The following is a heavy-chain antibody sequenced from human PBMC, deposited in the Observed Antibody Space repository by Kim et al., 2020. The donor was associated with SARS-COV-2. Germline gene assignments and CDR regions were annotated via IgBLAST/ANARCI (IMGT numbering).Heavy chain of an antibody. J-gene: IGHJ4*01. D-gene: IGHD3-9*01. V-gene: IGHV4-39*01. CDR2: LSYSGRR. CDR3: ARLYAFTGSYTAYYFD. CDR1: GVSIGSHGYF. Sequence: SETLSLTCTVSGVSIGSHGYFWAWIRQPPGRGLEWIGSLSYSGRRYYNPSLERRITTSLDTTKTQFSLRLTSVTASDTAVYHCARLYAFTGSYTAYYFD.